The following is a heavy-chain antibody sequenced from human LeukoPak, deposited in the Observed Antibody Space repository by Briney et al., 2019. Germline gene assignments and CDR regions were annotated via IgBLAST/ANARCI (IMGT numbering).Heavy chain of an antibody. CDR1: GYTFTGYY. CDR3: AREDIVVVVAATLGAFDI. V-gene: IGHV1-2*02. CDR2: INPNSGGT. D-gene: IGHD2-15*01. J-gene: IGHJ3*02. Sequence: APVKVSCKASGYTFTGYYIHWVRQAPGPGNEWMGWINPNSGGTNYAQKFQGRVTMTRDTSISTAYMELSRLRSDDTAVYYCAREDIVVVVAATLGAFDIWGQGTMVTVSS.